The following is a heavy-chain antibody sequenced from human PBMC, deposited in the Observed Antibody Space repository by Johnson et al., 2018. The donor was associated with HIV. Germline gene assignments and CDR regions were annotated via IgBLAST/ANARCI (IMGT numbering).Heavy chain of an antibody. Sequence: EVQLVESGGGVVQPGRSLRLSCAASGFTFSSYAMHWVRQAPGKGLEWVSYISSSGTIVYYADSVKGRFTISRDNSKNTLFLQMNSLRAEDTAVYYCAKSWHSGSLYDAFHIWGQGTMVTVSS. CDR2: ISSSGTIV. V-gene: IGHV3-48*01. CDR1: GFTFSSYA. J-gene: IGHJ3*02. CDR3: AKSWHSGSLYDAFHI. D-gene: IGHD1-26*01.